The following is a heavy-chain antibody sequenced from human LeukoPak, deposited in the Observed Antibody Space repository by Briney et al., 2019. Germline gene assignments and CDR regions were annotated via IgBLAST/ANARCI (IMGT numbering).Heavy chain of an antibody. CDR2: ISSSSTTI. CDR3: AIQNGVDQYGSGSFSSGWFDP. V-gene: IGHV3-48*01. D-gene: IGHD3-10*01. CDR1: GFTFSSYS. J-gene: IGHJ5*02. Sequence: GGSLRLSCAASGFTFSSYSMMWVRQAPGKGLEWVSYISSSSTTIHYADSVKGRFTISRDNAKNSVYLQMNSLRAEDTAVYYCAIQNGVDQYGSGSFSSGWFDPWGRGTLVTVSS.